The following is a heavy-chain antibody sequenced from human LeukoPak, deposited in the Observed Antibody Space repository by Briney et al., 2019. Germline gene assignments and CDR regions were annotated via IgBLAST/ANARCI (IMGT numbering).Heavy chain of an antibody. CDR2: IYYSGST. J-gene: IGHJ6*03. V-gene: IGHV4-39*07. D-gene: IGHD1-20*01. Sequence: PSETLSLTCTVSGGSISSSSYYWGWIRQPPGKGLEWIGSIYYSGSTYYNPSLKSRVTISVDTSKNQFSLKLSSVTAADTAVYYCASARITGTTRASYYYYMDVWGKGTTVTVSS. CDR3: ASARITGTTRASYYYYMDV. CDR1: GGSISSSSYY.